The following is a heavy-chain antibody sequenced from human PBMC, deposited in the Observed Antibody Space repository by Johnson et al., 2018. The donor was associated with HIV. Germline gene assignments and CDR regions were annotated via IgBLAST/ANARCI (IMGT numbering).Heavy chain of an antibody. CDR2: ISGDGSSS. D-gene: IGHD6-6*01. CDR3: ARAQLLADDAFNN. V-gene: IGHV3-74*02. J-gene: IGHJ3*02. Sequence: VQLVESGGALVQPGGSLRLSCEVSGFTISTFWMHWVRQVPGKGLMWVSRISGDGSSSSYADSVKGRFTISRDNAKNTLHLQLNSLRVEDTAIYYCARAQLLADDAFNNWGQGTMVTVSS. CDR1: GFTISTFW.